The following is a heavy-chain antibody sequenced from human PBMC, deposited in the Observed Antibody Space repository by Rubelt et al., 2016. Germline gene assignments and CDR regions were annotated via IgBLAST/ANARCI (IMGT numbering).Heavy chain of an antibody. V-gene: IGHV3-66*01. CDR3: ARVDPNGWFDP. D-gene: IGHD2-8*01. Sequence: EVQLLESGGGLVQPGGSLRLSCAASGFTFSSYAMSWVRQAPGKGLEWVSIIYSGGGSYYADSVKGRFTISRDNSKNTLNLQMNSLRAEDTAVYYCARVDPNGWFDPWGQGTLVTVSS. CDR2: IYSGGGS. CDR1: GFTFSSYA. J-gene: IGHJ5*02.